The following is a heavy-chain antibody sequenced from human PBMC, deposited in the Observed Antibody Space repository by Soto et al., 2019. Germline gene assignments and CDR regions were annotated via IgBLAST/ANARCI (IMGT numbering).Heavy chain of an antibody. CDR1: GGSFSGYY. J-gene: IGHJ6*02. CDR3: ARDRGYYYYYGMDV. D-gene: IGHD3-10*01. V-gene: IGHV4-34*01. Sequence: PSETLSLTCAVYGGSFSGYYWSWIRQPPGKGLEWIGEINHSGSTNYNPSLKSRVTISVDTSKNQFSLKLSSVTAADTAVYYCARDRGYYYYYGMDVWGQGTTVTVS. CDR2: INHSGST.